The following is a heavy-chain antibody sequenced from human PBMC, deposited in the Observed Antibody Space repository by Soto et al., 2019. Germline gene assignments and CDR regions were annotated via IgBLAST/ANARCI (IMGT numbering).Heavy chain of an antibody. Sequence: QVQLQQWGAGLLKPSETLSLTCTVYGGSFSGNYWSWIRQPPGMELEWIGEISHSGTTNYNPSLISRVTISVDTSKNQFSLKLSSVTAADTAIYYCARGHLPGGNTFYYDYWGQGTLVTVSS. CDR2: ISHSGTT. D-gene: IGHD2-15*01. CDR1: GGSFSGNY. CDR3: ARGHLPGGNTFYYDY. J-gene: IGHJ4*02. V-gene: IGHV4-34*01.